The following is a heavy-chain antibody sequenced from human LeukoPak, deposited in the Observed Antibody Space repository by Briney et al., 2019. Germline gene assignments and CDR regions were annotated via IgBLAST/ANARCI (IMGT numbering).Heavy chain of an antibody. CDR2: ISYDGHYK. Sequence: GRSLRLSCAASGFSFSDYSMHWVRQAPGKGLEWVAFISYDGHYKYYADSVNGRFTIFRDNSKNTLYLQMNSLRPEDTAVYFCARDQQVGGNYYYLDYWGQGTLVTVSS. D-gene: IGHD3-10*01. J-gene: IGHJ4*02. V-gene: IGHV3-30*04. CDR1: GFSFSDYS. CDR3: ARDQQVGGNYYYLDY.